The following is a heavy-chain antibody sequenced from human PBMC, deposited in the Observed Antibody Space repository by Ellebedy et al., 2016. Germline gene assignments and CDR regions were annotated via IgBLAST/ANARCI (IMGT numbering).Heavy chain of an antibody. V-gene: IGHV3-30-3*01. CDR1: GFTFSSYA. Sequence: GGSLRLSCAASGFTFSSYAMHWVRQAPGKGLEWVAVISYDGSNKYYADSVKGRFTISRDNSKHTLYLQMNSLRAEDTAVYYCARDREVYSAPYYFDYWGQGTLVTVSS. J-gene: IGHJ4*02. CDR2: ISYDGSNK. CDR3: ARDREVYSAPYYFDY. D-gene: IGHD2-21*01.